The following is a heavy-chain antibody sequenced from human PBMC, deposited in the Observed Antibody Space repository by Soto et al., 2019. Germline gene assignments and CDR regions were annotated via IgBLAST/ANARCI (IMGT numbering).Heavy chain of an antibody. CDR1: GSTFGTYA. Sequence: GGSLRLSCAASGSTFGTYAMSWVRQAPGKGPEWVAVISDTGGGTYYADSEKGRFTISRDNSKNTLYLQMNSLRAEGTGLYYCAKDAGGGPYSTAWYEFDYWGQGTQVTAPQ. CDR3: AKDAGGGPYSTAWYEFDY. V-gene: IGHV3-23*01. J-gene: IGHJ4*02. CDR2: ISDTGGGT. D-gene: IGHD2-2*01.